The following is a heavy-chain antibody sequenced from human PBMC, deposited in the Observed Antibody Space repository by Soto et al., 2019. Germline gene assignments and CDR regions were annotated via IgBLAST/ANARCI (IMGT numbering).Heavy chain of an antibody. Sequence: QITRKESGPTLVKPTQTLTLTCNFSGFSLSTYGVGVGWIRQPPGKALEWLALIYWDDDTRFSPSLNSRLAITKDTSKSQVVLTMTHMDPVDTATYYCAHRPGFSMAFDYWGPGSLVTVSS. CDR2: IYWDDDT. V-gene: IGHV2-5*02. D-gene: IGHD3-10*01. CDR1: GFSLSTYGVG. CDR3: AHRPGFSMAFDY. J-gene: IGHJ4*02.